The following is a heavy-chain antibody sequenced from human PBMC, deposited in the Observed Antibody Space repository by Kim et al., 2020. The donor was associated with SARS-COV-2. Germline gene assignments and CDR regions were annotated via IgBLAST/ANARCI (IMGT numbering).Heavy chain of an antibody. V-gene: IGHV3-23*01. Sequence: GGSLRLSCGASGFTFSNYAMTWVRQAPGKGLEWVSALSGNGGRTYYAYSVKGRFTISIDNSKNTLYLQMNSMRGEDTAVYYFAQEGSPFVAVNGLDAWGEGTTPTVP. CDR3: AQEGSPFVAVNGLDA. J-gene: IGHJ6*02. CDR1: GFTFSNYA. CDR2: LSGNGGRT. D-gene: IGHD3-16*02.